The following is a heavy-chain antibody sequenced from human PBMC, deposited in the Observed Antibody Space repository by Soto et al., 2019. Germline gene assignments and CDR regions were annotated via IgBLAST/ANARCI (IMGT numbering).Heavy chain of an antibody. D-gene: IGHD3-22*01. CDR2: IIPILGTA. J-gene: IGHJ4*02. CDR3: TSFDSNGYYPQNHY. V-gene: IGHV1-69*01. CDR1: GGSFSSFS. Sequence: QVILAQSGAEVKTPGSSVKVSCKVSGGSFSSFSINWVRQAPGQRFEWMGGIIPILGTANFTQKFQDRVTFTADESTATAYMTLSSLTSEDTAFYYCTSFDSNGYYPQNHYWGPGTQVTVSS.